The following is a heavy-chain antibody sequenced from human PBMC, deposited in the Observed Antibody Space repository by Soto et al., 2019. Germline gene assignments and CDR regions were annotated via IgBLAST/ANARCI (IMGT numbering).Heavy chain of an antibody. CDR3: AKDLGAWPNY. CDR1: GYTFTSYA. Sequence: QVQLVQSGAEVKKPGASVKVSCKASGYTFTSYAMHWVRQAPGKRLEWMGWINAGNGNTKYSQKFQGRVTITRDTPVSTAYLELSSLSSEATAVYYCAKDLGAWPNYWGQGTLVPFSS. J-gene: IGHJ4*02. D-gene: IGHD2-15*01. CDR2: INAGNGNT. V-gene: IGHV1-3*01.